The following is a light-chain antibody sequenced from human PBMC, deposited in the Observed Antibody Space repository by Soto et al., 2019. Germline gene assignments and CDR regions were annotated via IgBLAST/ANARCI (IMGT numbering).Light chain of an antibody. V-gene: IGKV3-15*01. J-gene: IGKJ1*01. Sequence: EIVMTQSPATLSVSPGERATLSCRASQSVSSNLAWYQQKPGQAPRLLIYGASTRATGIPARFSGSGSGTAFTLTFSSLQSEDFAIYYCQHYNNWPPWTFGQGTKVEIK. CDR1: QSVSSN. CDR3: QHYNNWPPWT. CDR2: GAS.